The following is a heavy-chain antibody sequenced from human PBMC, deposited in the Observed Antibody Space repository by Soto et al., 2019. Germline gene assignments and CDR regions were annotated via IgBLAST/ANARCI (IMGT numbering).Heavy chain of an antibody. CDR1: GGSISSGGYY. CDR2: IYYSGST. J-gene: IGHJ6*02. CDR3: ARGQYYDSSGYYPYYYYYYGMDV. V-gene: IGHV4-31*03. Sequence: QVQLQESGPGLVKPSQTLSLTCTVSGGSISSGGYYWSWIRQHPGQGLEWIGYIYYSGSTYYNPSLKSRVNISVDTSKNQFSLKLSSVTAADTAVYYCARGQYYDSSGYYPYYYYYYGMDVWGQGTTVTVSS. D-gene: IGHD3-22*01.